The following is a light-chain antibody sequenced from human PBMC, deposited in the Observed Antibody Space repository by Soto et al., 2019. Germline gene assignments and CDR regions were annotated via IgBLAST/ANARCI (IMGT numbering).Light chain of an antibody. CDR1: SSDIGGHNY. Sequence: QPVLTQPASVSGSPGQSITISCTGSSSDIGGHNYVSWYQQHPGKAPKLLISEVSSRPSEVSNRFSGSKSGNTASLTISGLQTEDEANYYCSSYSSSHTLVIFGGGTQLTVL. CDR2: EVS. J-gene: IGLJ2*01. CDR3: SSYSSSHTLVI. V-gene: IGLV2-14*01.